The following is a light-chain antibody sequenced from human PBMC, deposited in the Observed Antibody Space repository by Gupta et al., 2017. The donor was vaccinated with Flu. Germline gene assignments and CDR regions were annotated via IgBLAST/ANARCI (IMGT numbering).Light chain of an antibody. CDR2: GVT. J-gene: IGLJ3*02. V-gene: IGLV2-8*01. Sequence: SSDIGGYNYVSWYQHHPGKVPNLLIYGVTNRPSGVPDRFSASKSGNTASLTVSGLQAEDEADYFCSSYAGNSNLWVFGGGTKLTVL. CDR3: SSYAGNSNLWV. CDR1: SSDIGGYNY.